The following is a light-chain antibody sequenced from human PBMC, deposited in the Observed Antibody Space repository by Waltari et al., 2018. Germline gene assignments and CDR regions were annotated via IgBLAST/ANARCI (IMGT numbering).Light chain of an antibody. CDR1: QSVGTSS. CDR2: RAS. CDR3: QQHGTLPAT. J-gene: IGKJ1*01. V-gene: IGKV3-20*01. Sequence: ELVLTQSPGTASLSPGERLTLSCRARQSVGTSSLAWYQQKPGQAPRLVIYRASRRATGSPDRFSGSGSGTDFSLTISRLEPEDFAVYYCQQHGTLPATFGQGTKVEIK.